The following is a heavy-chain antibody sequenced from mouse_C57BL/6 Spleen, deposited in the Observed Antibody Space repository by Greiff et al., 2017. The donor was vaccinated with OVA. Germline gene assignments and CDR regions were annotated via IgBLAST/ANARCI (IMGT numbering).Heavy chain of an antibody. CDR3: ARGGQPYAMDY. J-gene: IGHJ4*01. V-gene: IGHV1-18*01. CDR2: INPNNGGT. CDR1: GYTFTDYN. Sequence: VQLQQSGPELVKPGASVKIPCKASGYTFTDYNMDWVKQSHGKSLEWIGDINPNNGGTIYNQKFKGKATLTVDKSSSTAYMELRSLTSEDTAVYYCARGGQPYAMDYWGQGTSVTVSS. D-gene: IGHD6-1*01.